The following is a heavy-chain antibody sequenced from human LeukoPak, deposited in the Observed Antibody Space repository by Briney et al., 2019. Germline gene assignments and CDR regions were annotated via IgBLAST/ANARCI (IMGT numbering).Heavy chain of an antibody. V-gene: IGHV4-59*01. CDR1: GGSISSYY. D-gene: IGHD3-22*01. J-gene: IGHJ4*02. Sequence: SETLSLTCTVSGGSISSYYWSWIRQPPGKGLEWIGYIYYSGSTNYNPSLKSRVTISVDTSKNQFSLKLSSMTAADTAVYYCARVRYYYDSSVLDYWGQGTLVTVSS. CDR2: IYYSGST. CDR3: ARVRYYYDSSVLDY.